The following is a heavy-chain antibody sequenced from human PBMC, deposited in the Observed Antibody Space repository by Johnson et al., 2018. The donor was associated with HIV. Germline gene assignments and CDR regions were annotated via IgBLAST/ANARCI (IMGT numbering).Heavy chain of an antibody. CDR1: GFTFSTYG. J-gene: IGHJ3*01. CDR2: IWFDGSIQ. CDR3: ARDWKKNSVGFYPTVLGF. D-gene: IGHD4-17*01. Sequence: QVQLVESGGGVVQPGRSLRLSCAASGFTFSTYGMHWVRQAPGRGLEWVAVIWFDGSIQYYADSVKGRFTISRDNSKNPLFLQMGSLRVEDTAVYYCARDWKKNSVGFYPTVLGFWGQGQGSPSLQ. V-gene: IGHV3-33*01.